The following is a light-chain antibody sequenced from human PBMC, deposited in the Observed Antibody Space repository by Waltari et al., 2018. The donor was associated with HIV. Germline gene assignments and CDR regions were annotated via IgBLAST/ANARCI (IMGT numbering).Light chain of an antibody. Sequence: EVVLTQSPATLSVSPGDRAILSCRASQSVSNHLAWYQQKPGQAPRLLVYRASIRAAGIPARFSGSWSGTDFTLTISSLQAEDFAVYFCQQCNNWPITFGQGTRLEIK. CDR1: QSVSNH. V-gene: IGKV3-15*01. CDR3: QQCNNWPIT. J-gene: IGKJ5*01. CDR2: RAS.